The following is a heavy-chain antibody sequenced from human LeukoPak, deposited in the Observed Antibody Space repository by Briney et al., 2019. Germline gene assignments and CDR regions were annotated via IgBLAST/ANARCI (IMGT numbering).Heavy chain of an antibody. CDR1: GYTFTGYY. V-gene: IGHV1-2*02. D-gene: IGHD4-17*01. CDR2: ISPNSGGT. J-gene: IGHJ3*02. Sequence: ASVKVSCKASGYTFTGYYIHWVRQAPGQGLEWMGWISPNSGGTNYAQKFQGRVTMTRDTSISTAYMELSRLRSDDTAVYYCAREGGINYGGAFDIWGQGTMVTVSS. CDR3: AREGGINYGGAFDI.